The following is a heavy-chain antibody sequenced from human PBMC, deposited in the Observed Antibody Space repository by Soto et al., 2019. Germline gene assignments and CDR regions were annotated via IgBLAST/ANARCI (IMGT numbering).Heavy chain of an antibody. CDR3: ARASRWYYDSSGYYPPYWYFDL. J-gene: IGHJ2*01. D-gene: IGHD3-22*01. Sequence: QVQLVQSGAEVKKPGASVKVSCKASGYTFTSYGISWVRQAPGQGLEWMGWISAYNGNTNYAQKLQGRVTMTTDTSTSTAYMELRSLRSDDTAVYYCARASRWYYDSSGYYPPYWYFDLWGRGTLVTVSS. V-gene: IGHV1-18*01. CDR2: ISAYNGNT. CDR1: GYTFTSYG.